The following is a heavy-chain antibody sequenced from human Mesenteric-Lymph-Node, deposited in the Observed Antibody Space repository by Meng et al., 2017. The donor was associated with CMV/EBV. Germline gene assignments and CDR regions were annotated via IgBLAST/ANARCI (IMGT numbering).Heavy chain of an antibody. Sequence: VSGGSGSSGNYYWSWIRQPPGKRLEFIGYFFFRGSANYNPSLKSRVTISVDTSKNQVSLKLSSVTAADTAVYYCARGDMVRGVIDYWGQGTLVTVSS. CDR2: FFFRGSA. D-gene: IGHD3-10*01. CDR3: ARGDMVRGVIDY. J-gene: IGHJ4*02. V-gene: IGHV4-61*01. CDR1: GGSGSSGNYY.